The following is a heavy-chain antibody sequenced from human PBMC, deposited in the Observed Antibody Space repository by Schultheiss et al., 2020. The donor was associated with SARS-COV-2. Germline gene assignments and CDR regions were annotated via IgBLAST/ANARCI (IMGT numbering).Heavy chain of an antibody. D-gene: IGHD2-2*01. Sequence: SETLSLTCAVSGYSISSGYYWGWIRQPPGKGLEWIGYIYYSGSTNYNPSLKSRVTISVDTSKNQFSLKLSSVTAADTAVYYCAREIPAASDDAFDIWGQGTMVTVSS. V-gene: IGHV4-38-2*02. CDR2: IYYSGST. J-gene: IGHJ3*02. CDR3: AREIPAASDDAFDI. CDR1: GYSISSGYY.